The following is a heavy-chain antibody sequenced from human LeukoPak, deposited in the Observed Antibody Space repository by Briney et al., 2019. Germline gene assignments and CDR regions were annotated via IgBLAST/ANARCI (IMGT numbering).Heavy chain of an antibody. D-gene: IGHD2-15*01. CDR1: GYTFTGYY. CDR3: ARGGKLGYCSA. Sequence: ASVKVSCKASGYTFTGYYMYWGRQAPGQGLGWMGWIHPNSGGTNYAQKFQGRLTITRDTSINTADMDLSRLRSDDTAVYYCARGGKLGYCSAWGQGTLVTVSS. J-gene: IGHJ5*02. V-gene: IGHV1-2*02. CDR2: IHPNSGGT.